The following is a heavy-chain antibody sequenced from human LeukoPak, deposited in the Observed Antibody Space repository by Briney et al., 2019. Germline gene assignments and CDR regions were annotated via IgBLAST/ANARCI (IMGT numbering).Heavy chain of an antibody. V-gene: IGHV3-23*01. D-gene: IGHD1-26*01. Sequence: GGSLRLSCAASGFTFSSYAMSWVRQAPGQGREWVSAISGSGGSTYYADSVKGRFTISRDNSKNTLYLQMNSLRAEDTAVYYCAKDRWELQYYFDYWGQGTLVTVSS. J-gene: IGHJ4*02. CDR1: GFTFSSYA. CDR2: ISGSGGST. CDR3: AKDRWELQYYFDY.